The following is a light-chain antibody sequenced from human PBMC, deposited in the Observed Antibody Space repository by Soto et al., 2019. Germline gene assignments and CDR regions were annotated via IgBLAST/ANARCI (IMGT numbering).Light chain of an antibody. Sequence: AIQLTQSPSSLSASVGDRVTITCRASQGISSALAWYQQKPGKPPKLVIYYASSLESGVPSRFSGSGSETDFTLTISSLQPEDFATYYCQQFNNFPITFGGGTKVEIK. CDR1: QGISSA. CDR3: QQFNNFPIT. V-gene: IGKV1D-13*01. CDR2: YAS. J-gene: IGKJ4*01.